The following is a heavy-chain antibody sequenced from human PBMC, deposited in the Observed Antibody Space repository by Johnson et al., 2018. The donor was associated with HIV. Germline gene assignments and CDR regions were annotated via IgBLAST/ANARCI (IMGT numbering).Heavy chain of an antibody. J-gene: IGHJ3*02. CDR3: AKGGIATRFFDI. CDR1: GFTFSDYY. V-gene: IGHV3-11*04. Sequence: QVQLVESGGGLVKPGGSLRLSCAASGFTFSDYYMSWIRQAAGKGLEWISYISSSGSTIYYADSVKGRFTISRDNSKNTLYLQMNSLRAEDTALYYCAKGGIATRFFDIWGQGTMVTVSS. CDR2: ISSSGSTI. D-gene: IGHD6-6*01.